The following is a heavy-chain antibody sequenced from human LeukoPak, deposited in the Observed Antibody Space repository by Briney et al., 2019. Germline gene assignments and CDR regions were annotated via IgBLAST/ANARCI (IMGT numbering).Heavy chain of an antibody. CDR2: IFYRGTT. CDR3: ARHEEEDGYNAKTPDY. CDR1: GGSISRSNYF. D-gene: IGHD5-24*01. J-gene: IGHJ4*02. V-gene: IGHV4-39*01. Sequence: KPSETLSLTCSVSGGSISRSNYFWGWIRQPPGMGLEWIGGIFYRGTTYYNPSLKSRVTISVDTSRNHFSLRLSSVTAADTAVYYCARHEEEDGYNAKTPDYWGQGTLVTVSS.